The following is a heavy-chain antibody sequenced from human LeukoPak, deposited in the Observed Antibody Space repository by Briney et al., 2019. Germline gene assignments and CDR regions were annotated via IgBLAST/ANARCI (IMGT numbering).Heavy chain of an antibody. J-gene: IGHJ5*02. Sequence: ASVKVSCKASGYTFTGYYMHWVRQAPGQGLEWMGWINPNSGGTNYAQKFQGRVTMTRDTSISTAYMELSRLRSDDTAVYYCARGWELVVVAATVVIWFDPWGQGTLVTVSS. CDR1: GYTFTGYY. D-gene: IGHD2-15*01. CDR3: ARGWELVVVAATVVIWFDP. V-gene: IGHV1-2*02. CDR2: INPNSGGT.